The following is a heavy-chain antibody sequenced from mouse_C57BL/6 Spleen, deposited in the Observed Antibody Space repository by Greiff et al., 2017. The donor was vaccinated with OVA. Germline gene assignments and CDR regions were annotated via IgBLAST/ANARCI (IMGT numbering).Heavy chain of an antibody. CDR3: ARGEGNWDFDY. Sequence: QVQLKESGAELVKPGASVKLSCKASGYTFTSYWMHWVKQRPGQGLEWIGMIHPNSGSTNYNEKFKSKATLTVDKSSSTAYMQLSSLTSEDSAVYYCARGEGNWDFDYWGQGTTLTVSS. J-gene: IGHJ2*01. D-gene: IGHD4-1*01. CDR1: GYTFTSYW. CDR2: IHPNSGST. V-gene: IGHV1-64*01.